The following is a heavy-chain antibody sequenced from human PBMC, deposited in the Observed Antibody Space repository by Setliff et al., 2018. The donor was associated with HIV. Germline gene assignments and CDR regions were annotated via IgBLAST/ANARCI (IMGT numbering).Heavy chain of an antibody. V-gene: IGHV4-4*07. CDR3: ARDPPCSGGSCYSWGFDY. CDR2: IDTSGST. J-gene: IGHJ4*02. D-gene: IGHD2-15*01. CDR1: GGSTFY. Sequence: PSETLSLTCTVFGGSTFYWSWIRQPAGKGLEWIGHIDTSGSTNYNPSLKSRVTISVDTSKSQFSLKLSSVTAADTAVYYCARDPPCSGGSCYSWGFDYWGQGTLVTVSS.